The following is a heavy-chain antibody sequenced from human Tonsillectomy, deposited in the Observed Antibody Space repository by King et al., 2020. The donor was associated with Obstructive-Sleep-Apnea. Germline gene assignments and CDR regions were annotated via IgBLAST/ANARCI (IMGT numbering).Heavy chain of an antibody. D-gene: IGHD3/OR15-3a*01. V-gene: IGHV3-21*01. CDR2: ISSSSSFI. Sequence: VQLVESGGGLVKPGGSLRLSCAASGFTFSSYSMNWVRQAPGKGLECVSSISSSSSFIYYADSVKGRFSISRDNAKNSLYLQMNSLRAEDTAVYYCARKTSFSTWFDPWGQRTLVTVSS. CDR3: ARKTSFSTWFDP. CDR1: GFTFSSYS. J-gene: IGHJ5*02.